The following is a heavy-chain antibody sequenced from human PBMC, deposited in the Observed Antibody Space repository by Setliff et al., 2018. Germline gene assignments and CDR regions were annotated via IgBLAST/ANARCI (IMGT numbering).Heavy chain of an antibody. CDR3: AKGGNITRETYYYYGMDV. Sequence: SVKVSCKASGGTFRTDGFSWVRQAPGQGLEWMGRIIPVFGTAKYAQKFQGTVTITADESTTTAYMELRSLRTEDTAVYYCAKGGNITRETYYYYGMDVWGQGTTVTVSS. D-gene: IGHD1-20*01. V-gene: IGHV1-69*13. CDR1: GGTFRTDG. CDR2: IIPVFGTA. J-gene: IGHJ6*02.